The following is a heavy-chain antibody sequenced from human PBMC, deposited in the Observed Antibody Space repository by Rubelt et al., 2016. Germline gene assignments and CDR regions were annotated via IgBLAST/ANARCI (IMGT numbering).Heavy chain of an antibody. CDR2: IYYSGST. Sequence: QVQLQESGPGLVKPSQTLSLTCTVSGGSISSGGYYWSWIRQHPGKGLEWIGYIYYSGSTNYNPSLKGRVTISVDTSKNQFSLKLSSVTAADTAVYYCARGPPGYCSGGSCQSNDYWGQGTLVTVSS. D-gene: IGHD2-15*01. CDR1: GGSISSGGYY. J-gene: IGHJ4*02. V-gene: IGHV4-31*03. CDR3: ARGPPGYCSGGSCQSNDY.